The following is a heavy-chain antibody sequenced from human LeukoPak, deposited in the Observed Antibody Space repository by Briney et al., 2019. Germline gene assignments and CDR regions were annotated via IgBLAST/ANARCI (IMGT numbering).Heavy chain of an antibody. D-gene: IGHD3-10*01. V-gene: IGHV3-30*04. CDR3: VRSITMFQH. CDR2: ISYDGINK. CDR1: GFTFSNYA. Sequence: PGGSLRLSCAASGFTFSNYAMHWVRQAPGKGLEWVAVISYDGINKYYADSVKGRFTISRDNAKNSLYLQMNSLRAEDTALYFCVRSITMFQHWGQGTLVSVSS. J-gene: IGHJ1*01.